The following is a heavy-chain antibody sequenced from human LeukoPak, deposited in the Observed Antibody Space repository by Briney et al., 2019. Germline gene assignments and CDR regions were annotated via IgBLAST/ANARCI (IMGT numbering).Heavy chain of an antibody. J-gene: IGHJ4*02. CDR3: AKVRIAAAGGFDY. D-gene: IGHD6-13*01. V-gene: IGHV3-7*03. CDR1: GFTFSSYW. CDR2: IKQDGSEK. Sequence: GGSLRLSCAASGFTFSSYWMSWVRQAPGKGLEWVANIKQDGSEKYYVDSVKGRFTISRDNSKNTLYLQMNSLRAEDTAVYYCAKVRIAAAGGFDYWGQGTLVTVSS.